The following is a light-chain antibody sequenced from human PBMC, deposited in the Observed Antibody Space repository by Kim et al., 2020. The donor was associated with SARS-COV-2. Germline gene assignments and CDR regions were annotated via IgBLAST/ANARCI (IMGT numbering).Light chain of an antibody. CDR2: NDN. J-gene: IGLJ2*01. CDR1: NIGSKN. CDR3: QLWDSTVV. Sequence: VSVALRQTATITCGGNNIGSKNVHWLQQRPGQAPVLVIYNDNNRPSGVPERFSGSNSGNTATLTISSAQAGDEANYYCQLWDSTVVFGGGTQLTVL. V-gene: IGLV3-9*01.